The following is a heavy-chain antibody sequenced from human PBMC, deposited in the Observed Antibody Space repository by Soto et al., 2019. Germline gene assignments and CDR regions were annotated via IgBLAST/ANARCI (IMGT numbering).Heavy chain of an antibody. J-gene: IGHJ6*02. D-gene: IGHD2-2*01. V-gene: IGHV1-18*04. CDR3: ARAALYCSSTSCYSYYGMDV. Sequence: ASVKVSCKASGYTFTSYGISWVRQAPGQGLEWMGWISAYNGNTNYAQKLQGRVTMTTDTSTSTAYMELRSLRSDDTAVYYCARAALYCSSTSCYSYYGMDVWGQGTTVTVSS. CDR2: ISAYNGNT. CDR1: GYTFTSYG.